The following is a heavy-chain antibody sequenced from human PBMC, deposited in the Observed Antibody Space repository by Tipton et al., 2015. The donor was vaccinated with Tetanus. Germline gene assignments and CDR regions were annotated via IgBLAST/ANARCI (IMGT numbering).Heavy chain of an antibody. CDR3: ARMQRYGMDV. V-gene: IGHV4-39*07. CDR1: GGSISSSSYY. J-gene: IGHJ6*02. Sequence: TLSLTCTVSGGSISSSSYYWGWIRQPPGKGLEWIGSIYSSGSTYYNPSLKGRVTMSVDTSKNQFSLKLSSVTAADTAVYYCARMQRYGMDVWGQGTTVTVSS. D-gene: IGHD6-25*01. CDR2: IYSSGST.